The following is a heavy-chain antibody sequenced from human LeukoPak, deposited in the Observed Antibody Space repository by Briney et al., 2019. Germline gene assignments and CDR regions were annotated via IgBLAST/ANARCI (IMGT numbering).Heavy chain of an antibody. V-gene: IGHV3-11*01. Sequence: GGSLRLSCAVSGFTFTDTYMTWIRQAPGKGLESLSYISPSGTDISYADSVKGRFTISRDNAKNSLYLQMNSLRAEDTAVYYCAKALQWLVKSGLGYWGQGTLVTVSS. CDR2: ISPSGTDI. D-gene: IGHD6-19*01. J-gene: IGHJ4*02. CDR1: GFTFTDTY. CDR3: AKALQWLVKSGLGY.